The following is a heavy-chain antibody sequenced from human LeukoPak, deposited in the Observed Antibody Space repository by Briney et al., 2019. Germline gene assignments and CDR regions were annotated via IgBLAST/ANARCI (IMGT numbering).Heavy chain of an antibody. V-gene: IGHV3-23*01. CDR2: INGDGDTT. D-gene: IGHD6-13*01. J-gene: IGHJ4*02. Sequence: PGGSLGLSCAASGFTFGDYAMSWVRQAPGKGLEWVSAINGDGDTTYYAGSVKGRFTISRDNSKNTMYLQMNSLRAEDTAVYFCAKELWYSSSLVDYWGQGIVVIVSS. CDR1: GFTFGDYA. CDR3: AKELWYSSSLVDY.